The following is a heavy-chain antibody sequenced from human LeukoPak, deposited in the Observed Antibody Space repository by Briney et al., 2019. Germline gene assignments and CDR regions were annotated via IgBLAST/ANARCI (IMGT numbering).Heavy chain of an antibody. V-gene: IGHV1-46*01. CDR1: GYTFTTYY. CDR2: INPTTGVT. D-gene: IGHD3-10*01. CDR3: TRDRVVQNAGPRLYNWFDP. Sequence: ASVMVSCKTSGYTFTTYYMHWLRQAPGQGLEWMGIINPTTGVTNYAQKFQGRVSMTRDTSASTVYMELNSLRSEHTAVHHCTRDRVVQNAGPRLYNWFDPWGQGTLVTVSS. J-gene: IGHJ5*02.